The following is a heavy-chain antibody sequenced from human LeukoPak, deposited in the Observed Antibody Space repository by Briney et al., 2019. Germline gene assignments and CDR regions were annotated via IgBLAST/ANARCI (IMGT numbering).Heavy chain of an antibody. D-gene: IGHD6-19*01. Sequence: GGSLRLSCAASGFTFSIHAMNWVRQAPGKGLEWVSVITGNSVNTFYADSVKGRFTISRDNSKNTLYMYMNSLRAEDAAVYYCVKAASGGWYDTNFDYWGQGTLVTVSS. CDR3: VKAASGGWYDTNFDY. CDR2: ITGNSVNT. CDR1: GFTFSIHA. V-gene: IGHV3-23*01. J-gene: IGHJ4*02.